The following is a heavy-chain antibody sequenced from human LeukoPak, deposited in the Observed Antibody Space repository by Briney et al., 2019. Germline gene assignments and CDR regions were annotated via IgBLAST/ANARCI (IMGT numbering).Heavy chain of an antibody. J-gene: IGHJ5*02. CDR1: GFTFSSYG. D-gene: IGHD2/OR15-2a*01. V-gene: IGHV3-33*01. CDR3: AREKIVLRENWFDP. Sequence: GGSLRLSCAASGFTFSSYGMHWVRQAPGKGLEWVAVTRYDGSNKYYADSVKGRLTISRDNSKNTLYLQMNSLRAEDTAVYYCAREKIVLRENWFDPWGQGTLVTVSS. CDR2: TRYDGSNK.